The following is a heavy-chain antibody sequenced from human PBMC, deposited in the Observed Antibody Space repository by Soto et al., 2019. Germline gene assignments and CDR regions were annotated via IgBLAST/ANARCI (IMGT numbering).Heavy chain of an antibody. V-gene: IGHV1-69*06. CDR3: ARRSLVTAAAGTGFDP. D-gene: IGHD6-13*01. CDR2: IIPIFGTA. J-gene: IGHJ5*02. CDR1: GGTFSSYA. Sequence: SVKVSCKASGGTFSSYAISWVRQAPGQGLEWMGGIIPIFGTANYAQKFQGRVTITADKPTSTAYMELSSLRSEDTAVYYCARRSLVTAAAGTGFDPWGQGXLVTVSS.